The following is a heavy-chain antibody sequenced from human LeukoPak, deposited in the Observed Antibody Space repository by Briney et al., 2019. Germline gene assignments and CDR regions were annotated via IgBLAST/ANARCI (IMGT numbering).Heavy chain of an antibody. D-gene: IGHD6-13*01. Sequence: SETLSLTRAVYGGSFSGYYWSWIRQPPGKGLEWIGEINHSGSTNYNPSLKSRVTISVDTSKNQFSLKLSSVTAADTAVYYCARGYSRSIFDYWGQGTLVTVSS. V-gene: IGHV4-34*01. CDR1: GGSFSGYY. CDR3: ARGYSRSIFDY. CDR2: INHSGST. J-gene: IGHJ4*02.